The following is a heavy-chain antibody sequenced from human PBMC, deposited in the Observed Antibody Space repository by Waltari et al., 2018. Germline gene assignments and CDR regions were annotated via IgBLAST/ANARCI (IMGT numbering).Heavy chain of an antibody. CDR1: GGSFSGYY. J-gene: IGHJ5*02. V-gene: IGHV4-34*01. D-gene: IGHD2-2*01. CDR2: IYHSGST. Sequence: QVRLQQWGAGLLKPSESLSLTCAVYGGSFSGYYWSWIRQPPGKGLEWIGEIYHSGSTNYHPSLKDRVTISVDTSKNQFSLKLSSVTAADAAVYYCARGLHYGYCSSTSCPPPGQWFDPWGQGTLVTVSS. CDR3: ARGLHYGYCSSTSCPPPGQWFDP.